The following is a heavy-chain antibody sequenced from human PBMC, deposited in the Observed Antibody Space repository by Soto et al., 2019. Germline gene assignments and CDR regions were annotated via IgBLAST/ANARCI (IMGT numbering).Heavy chain of an antibody. Sequence: EVQLVESGGGLVQPGGSLRLSCAASGFTFSSYAMHWVRQAPGKGLEYVSAISSNGGRTYYANSVKGRFTISRDNSKNTLYLQMGSLRAEDMAVYYCARQWLDSYYFDYWGQGTLVTVSS. D-gene: IGHD6-19*01. CDR2: ISSNGGRT. CDR3: ARQWLDSYYFDY. V-gene: IGHV3-64*01. CDR1: GFTFSSYA. J-gene: IGHJ4*02.